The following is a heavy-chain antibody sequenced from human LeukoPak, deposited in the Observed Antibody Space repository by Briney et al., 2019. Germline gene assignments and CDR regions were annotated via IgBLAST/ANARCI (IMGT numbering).Heavy chain of an antibody. V-gene: IGHV4-34*01. D-gene: IGHD6-19*01. CDR2: INHSGST. CDR1: GGSFSGYY. Sequence: SETLSLTCAVYGGSFSGYYWSWIRQPPGKGLEWIGEINHSGSTNYNPSLKSRVTISVDTSKNQFSLKLSSVTAADTAVYYCARGPIAVAEGNYYYYGMDVWGQGTTVTVSS. CDR3: ARGPIAVAEGNYYYYGMDV. J-gene: IGHJ6*02.